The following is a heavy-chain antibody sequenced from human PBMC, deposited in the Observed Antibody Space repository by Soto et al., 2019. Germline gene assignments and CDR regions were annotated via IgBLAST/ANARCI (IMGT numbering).Heavy chain of an antibody. CDR3: ARPQQLWILDDFAAEYFQH. V-gene: IGHV3-30-3*01. Sequence: GGSLRLSCAASGFTFSSYAMHWVRQAPGKGLEWVAVISYDGSNKYYADSVKGRFTISRDNSKNTLYLQMNSLRAEDTAVYYCARPQQLWILDDFAAEYFQHWGQGTLVTVSS. D-gene: IGHD6-13*01. CDR1: GFTFSSYA. J-gene: IGHJ1*01. CDR2: ISYDGSNK.